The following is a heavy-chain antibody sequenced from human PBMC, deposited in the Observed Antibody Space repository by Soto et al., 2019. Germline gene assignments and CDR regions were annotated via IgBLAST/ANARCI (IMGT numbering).Heavy chain of an antibody. J-gene: IGHJ4*02. D-gene: IGHD6-13*01. CDR3: QIAAAGTNEY. CDR2: IRSKANSYAT. Sequence: GGSLRLSCAASWFTFSGSAMHWVRHASGKGLEWVGRIRSKANSYATAYAASVKGRFTISRDDSKKTAYLQMKSLKTEDTAVYYCQIAAAGTNEYWGQGTMVTVSS. CDR1: WFTFSGSA. V-gene: IGHV3-73*01.